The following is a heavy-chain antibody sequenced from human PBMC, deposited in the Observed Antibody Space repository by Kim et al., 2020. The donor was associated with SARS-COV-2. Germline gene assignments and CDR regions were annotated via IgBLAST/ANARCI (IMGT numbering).Heavy chain of an antibody. CDR3: ARAETGGHRFGV. Sequence: SETLSLTCAVYGGSFSGYYWSWIRQPPGKGLEWIGEINHSGSTNYNPSLKSRVTISVDTSKNQFSLKLSSVTAADTAVYYCARAETGGHRFGVWGQGTLVTVSS. CDR1: GGSFSGYY. CDR2: INHSGST. V-gene: IGHV4-34*01. J-gene: IGHJ4*02. D-gene: IGHD3-16*01.